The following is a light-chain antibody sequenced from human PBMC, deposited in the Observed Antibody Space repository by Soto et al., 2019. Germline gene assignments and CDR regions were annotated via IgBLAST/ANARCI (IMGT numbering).Light chain of an antibody. CDR3: QQYHNYPRT. Sequence: DIQMTQSPSTLSASIGDRVTITCRASESIRTWLAWYQHEPGKAPKFLIYDASSLESGVPSRFSGSGSGTEFTLTISNLQPDDFATYFCQQYHNYPRTFGQGTRLEIK. CDR1: ESIRTW. CDR2: DAS. J-gene: IGKJ5*01. V-gene: IGKV1-5*01.